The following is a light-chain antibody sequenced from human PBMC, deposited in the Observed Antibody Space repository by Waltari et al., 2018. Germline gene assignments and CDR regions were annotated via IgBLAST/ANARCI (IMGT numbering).Light chain of an antibody. J-gene: IGKJ2*01. CDR3: MQGTHWPYT. Sequence: DVVMTQSPLSLPVTLGQPASISCKSSQSLVHSDGNTYLMWFQQRPGQSPRRLIYKVSTRESGVPDRFSGSGSGTDFTLKISMVEAEDVGVYYCMQGTHWPYTFGQGTKLDIK. V-gene: IGKV2-30*02. CDR1: QSLVHSDGNTY. CDR2: KVS.